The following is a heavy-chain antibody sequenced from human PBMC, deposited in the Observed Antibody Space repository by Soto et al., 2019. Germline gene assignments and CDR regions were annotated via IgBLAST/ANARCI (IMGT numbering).Heavy chain of an antibody. CDR2: IITIFGTA. V-gene: IGHV1-69*06. D-gene: IGHD3-3*01. CDR1: VGTCMSYA. Sequence: VGTCMSYAISWVRPAPGQGLEWMGGIITIFGTANYAQKLQGRVSINADNSTSTAQMALISLRSEDTAAYYCAGVEHSKRITICGFSFPHWYGMDVRSHGPNVTHSS. J-gene: IGHJ6*02. CDR3: AGVEHSKRITICGFSFPHWYGMDV.